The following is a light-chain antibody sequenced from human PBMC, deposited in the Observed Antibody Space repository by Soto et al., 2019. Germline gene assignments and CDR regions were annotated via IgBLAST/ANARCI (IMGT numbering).Light chain of an antibody. CDR1: QGISNW. Sequence: DIQMTQSPSSVSASVGDRVRITCRASQGISNWLAWYQQKPGKAPNILIYEASTLQSGVPSRFSCSVSGTEFNLSVRRLQTEDCATYECLQLDSYTRTFCQGTKVDIK. CDR2: EAS. V-gene: IGKV1D-12*01. CDR3: LQLDSYTRT. J-gene: IGKJ1*01.